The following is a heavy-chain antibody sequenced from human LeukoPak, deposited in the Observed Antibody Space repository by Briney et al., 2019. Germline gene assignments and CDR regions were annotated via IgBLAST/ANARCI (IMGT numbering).Heavy chain of an antibody. CDR2: INAGNGNT. CDR1: GHTFTTYA. J-gene: IGHJ1*01. V-gene: IGHV1-3*01. Sequence: ASVKVSCKASGHTFTTYAIHWVRQAPGQRLEWMGWINAGNGNTKYSQKFQDRVTITRDTSASTAYMELSSLRSEDTAVYYCARGCGTDCPNAEYFHHWGQGTLVIVSS. CDR3: ARGCGTDCPNAEYFHH. D-gene: IGHD2-21*02.